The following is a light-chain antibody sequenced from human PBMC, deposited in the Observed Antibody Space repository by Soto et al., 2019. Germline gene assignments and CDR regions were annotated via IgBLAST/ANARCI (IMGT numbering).Light chain of an antibody. J-gene: IGLJ1*01. CDR3: AAWDDSLIGSV. Sequence: QSALTQPPSASGTPGQRVTISCSGSSSNIGSNYVYWYQQLPGTAPKLLIYRNNQRPSGVPDRFSGSKSGTSASLAISGLRSEDEADYYCAAWDDSLIGSVFGTGTKLTVL. CDR2: RNN. CDR1: SSNIGSNY. V-gene: IGLV1-47*01.